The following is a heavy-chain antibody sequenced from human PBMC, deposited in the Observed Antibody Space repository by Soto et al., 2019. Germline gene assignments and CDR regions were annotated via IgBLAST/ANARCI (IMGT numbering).Heavy chain of an antibody. D-gene: IGHD3-10*01. Sequence: QVQLVQSGAEVKKPGASVKVSCKASGYIFTSYYIHWVRQAPGQGLDWMGWINPFDGSRMFAQSFQGRVTMTRDMSTKTVYMEVSSMRSEDTAVYYYSRVDPGETSPFDHWGQGTLVTVSS. V-gene: IGHV1-46*03. CDR1: GYIFTSYY. J-gene: IGHJ4*02. CDR2: INPFDGSR. CDR3: SRVDPGETSPFDH.